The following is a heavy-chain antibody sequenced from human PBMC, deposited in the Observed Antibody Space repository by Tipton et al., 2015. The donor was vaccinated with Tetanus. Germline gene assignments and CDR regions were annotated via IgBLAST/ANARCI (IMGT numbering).Heavy chain of an antibody. V-gene: IGHV3-23*01. CDR2: ITASGGRA. CDR1: GFTFSDYA. CDR3: AKGGELLLRVVFGY. J-gene: IGHJ4*01. D-gene: IGHD2-15*01. Sequence: SLRLSCTASGFTFSDYAMNWVRQAPGKGLEWVSGITASGGRAKSADSVEGRFTISRDNSKNTLYLHMSGLRVEDTAVYYFAKGGELLLRVVFGYWGHGALVTVSS.